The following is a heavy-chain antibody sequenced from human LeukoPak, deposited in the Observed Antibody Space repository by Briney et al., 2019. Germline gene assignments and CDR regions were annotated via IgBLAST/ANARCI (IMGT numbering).Heavy chain of an antibody. Sequence: PSETLSLTCTVSGGSLSSFSWSWIREPPGKGLECIGYISYSGTIDYSPSLKSRVTISADMSKNQFSLNLSSVTAADTAVYYCARGRSHYYDSSGYYRHNAFDIWGQGTMVTVYS. CDR3: ARGRSHYYDSSGYYRHNAFDI. J-gene: IGHJ3*02. CDR1: GGSLSSFS. V-gene: IGHV4-59*01. D-gene: IGHD3-22*01. CDR2: ISYSGTI.